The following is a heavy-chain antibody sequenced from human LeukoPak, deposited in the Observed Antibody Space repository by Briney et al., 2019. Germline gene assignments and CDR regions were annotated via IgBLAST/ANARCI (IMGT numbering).Heavy chain of an antibody. CDR3: ASLLSGGWEKRDYYFDY. Sequence: ASVKVSCTVSGYTLTELSMHWVRQAPGKGLEWMGGFDPEDGETIYAQKFQGRVTMTEDTSTDTAYMELSSLRSEDTAVYYCASLLSGGWEKRDYYFDYWGQGTLVTVSS. CDR1: GYTLTELS. V-gene: IGHV1-24*01. CDR2: FDPEDGET. J-gene: IGHJ4*02. D-gene: IGHD6-19*01.